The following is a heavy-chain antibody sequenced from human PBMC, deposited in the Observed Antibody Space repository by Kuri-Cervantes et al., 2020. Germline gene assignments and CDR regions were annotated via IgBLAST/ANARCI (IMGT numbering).Heavy chain of an antibody. CDR3: ARERLRIAAAGQYNWFDP. CDR2: IIPIFGTA. D-gene: IGHD6-13*01. V-gene: IGHV1-69*06. J-gene: IGHJ5*02. Sequence: SVKVSRKASGGTFRSDAISWVRQAPVQGLEWMGGIIPIFGTANYAQKFQGRVTITADKSTSTAYMELSRLRSDDTAVYYCARERLRIAAAGQYNWFDPWGQGTLVTVSS. CDR1: GGTFRSDA.